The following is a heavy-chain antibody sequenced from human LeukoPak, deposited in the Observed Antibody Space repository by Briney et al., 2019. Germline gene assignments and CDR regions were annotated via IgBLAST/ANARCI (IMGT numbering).Heavy chain of an antibody. V-gene: IGHV1-46*01. CDR2: INPSGGST. CDR1: GYTFTSYY. D-gene: IGHD3-3*01. J-gene: IGHJ6*03. Sequence: ASVKVSCKASGYTFTSYYMHWVRQAPGQGLEWMGIINPSGGSTSYAQKFQGRVTMTRDTSTSTVYMELSSLRSEDTAVYYCARGADKYYDFWSGSPHMDVWGKGTTVTVSS. CDR3: ARGADKYYDFWSGSPHMDV.